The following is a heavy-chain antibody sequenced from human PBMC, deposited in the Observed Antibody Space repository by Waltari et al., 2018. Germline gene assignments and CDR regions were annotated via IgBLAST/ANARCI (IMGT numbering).Heavy chain of an antibody. CDR3: SKVGRSNIPGY. CDR2: IYSGDSTT. Sequence: EVQLVESGGGLVQPGGSLRLSCVASGFTFSSSEMNWVRQAPGKGLEWVSFIYSGDSTTYYAGSVKGRFTISRDNARKSLFLQMNSLSAEDTAIYYCSKVGRSNIPGYWGQGTLVTVSS. V-gene: IGHV3-48*03. CDR1: GFTFSSSE. J-gene: IGHJ4*02.